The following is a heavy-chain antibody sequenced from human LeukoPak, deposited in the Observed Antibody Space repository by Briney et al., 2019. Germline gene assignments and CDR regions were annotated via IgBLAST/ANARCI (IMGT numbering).Heavy chain of an antibody. CDR2: IYYSGST. CDR3: ARGGAAARPLDP. V-gene: IGHV4-31*03. Sequence: SQTLSLTCTASGGSISSGGYYWSWIRQHPGKGLEWIGYIYYSGSTYYNPSLKSRVTISVDTSKNQFSLKLSSVTAADTAVYYCARGGAAARPLDPWGQGTLVTVSS. J-gene: IGHJ5*02. D-gene: IGHD6-6*01. CDR1: GGSISSGGYY.